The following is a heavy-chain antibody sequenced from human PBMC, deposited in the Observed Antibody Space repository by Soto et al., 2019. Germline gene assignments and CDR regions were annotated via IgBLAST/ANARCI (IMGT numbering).Heavy chain of an antibody. Sequence: GGSLRLSCAASGFTFSSYAMSWVRQAPGKGLEWVSAISGSGGSTYYADSVKGRFTISRDNSKNTLYLQMNSLRAEDTAVYYCAKDGDSITMTLYGMGVWGQGTTVTVS. CDR1: GFTFSSYA. CDR2: ISGSGGST. J-gene: IGHJ6*02. CDR3: AKDGDSITMTLYGMGV. D-gene: IGHD3-22*01. V-gene: IGHV3-23*01.